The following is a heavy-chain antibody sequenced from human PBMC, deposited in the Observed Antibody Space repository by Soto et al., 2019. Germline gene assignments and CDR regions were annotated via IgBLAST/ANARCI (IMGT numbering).Heavy chain of an antibody. J-gene: IGHJ4*02. CDR3: SGGVGDAF. CDR1: ESTVSRDW. CDR2: TNQDGSEK. D-gene: IGHD1-26*01. V-gene: IGHV3-7*01. Sequence: EVHLVESGGGLVKTGGSLRLSCAISESTVSRDWMNWVRQAPGKGLEWVAHTNQDGSEKYYADSVKGRFTISRDNAKKSLYLQMNSLRAGDTAMYYCSGGVGDAFWGQGTLVTVSS.